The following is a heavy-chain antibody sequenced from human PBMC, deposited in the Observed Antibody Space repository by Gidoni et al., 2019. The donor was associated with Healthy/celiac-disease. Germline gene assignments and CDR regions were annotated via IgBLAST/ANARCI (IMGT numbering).Heavy chain of an antibody. Sequence: VQLQQWGAGLLKPSETPSPTCAVYGGAFSGYYWSWIRQSPGKGLEWIGEINHSGSTNYNPSLKSRVTISVDTSKNQFSLKLTSMTAADAALYYCARGQLVKQRWFDPWGQGTLVTVSS. CDR2: INHSGST. CDR1: GGAFSGYY. CDR3: ARGQLVKQRWFDP. V-gene: IGHV4-34*01. D-gene: IGHD6-6*01. J-gene: IGHJ5*02.